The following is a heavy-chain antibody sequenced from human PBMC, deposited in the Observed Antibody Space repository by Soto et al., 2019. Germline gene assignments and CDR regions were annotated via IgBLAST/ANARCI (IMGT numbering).Heavy chain of an antibody. J-gene: IGHJ4*02. CDR3: AKGGRQWLVTSDFNY. Sequence: PGGSLRLSCAASGFTFSDYAMHWVRQAPGKGLEWVAVVSHDGRNTHYADSVKGRFTISRDSSKKTVSLEMTSLRAEDTAFYYCAKGGRQWLVTSDFNYWGQGALVTVSS. D-gene: IGHD6-19*01. V-gene: IGHV3-30*18. CDR1: GFTFSDYA. CDR2: VSHDGRNT.